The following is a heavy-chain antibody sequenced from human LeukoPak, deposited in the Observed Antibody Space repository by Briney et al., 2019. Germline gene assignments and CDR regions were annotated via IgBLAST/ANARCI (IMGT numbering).Heavy chain of an antibody. CDR3: ARLARGIRVYNWFDP. CDR1: GGSISSSSYY. Sequence: PSETLSLTCTVSGGSISSSSYYWGWIRQPPGKGLEWIGSIYYSGSTYYNPSLKSRVTISVDTSKNQFSLKLSSVTAADTAVYYCARLARGIRVYNWFDPWGQGTLVTVSS. D-gene: IGHD3-10*01. V-gene: IGHV4-39*01. CDR2: IYYSGST. J-gene: IGHJ5*02.